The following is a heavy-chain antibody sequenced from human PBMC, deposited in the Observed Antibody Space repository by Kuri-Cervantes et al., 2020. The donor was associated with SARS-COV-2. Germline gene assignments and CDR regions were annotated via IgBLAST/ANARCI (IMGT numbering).Heavy chain of an antibody. D-gene: IGHD2-15*01. Sequence: SETLSLTCAVYGGSFSGYYWSWIRQPPGKGLEWIGYIYYSGSTNYNPSLKSRVTISVDTSKNQFSLKLSSVTAADTAVYYCAREGYCSGGSCFDYWGQGTLVTVSS. CDR3: AREGYCSGGSCFDY. CDR1: GGSFSGYY. V-gene: IGHV4-59*01. CDR2: IYYSGST. J-gene: IGHJ4*02.